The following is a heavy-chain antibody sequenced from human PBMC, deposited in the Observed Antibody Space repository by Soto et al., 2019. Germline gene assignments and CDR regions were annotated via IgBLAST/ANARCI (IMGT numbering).Heavy chain of an antibody. CDR1: GGSISSGGYY. CDR2: IYYSGST. Sequence: QVQLQESGPGLVKPSQTLSLPCTVSGGSISSGGYYWSWIRQHPGKGLEWIGYIYYSGSTYYNPSAKSRVTKSVNTSKNQFSLKLTSVTAADTAVYSCARDSGYDSDDYYGMDVWSQGTTVTFSS. V-gene: IGHV4-31*03. CDR3: ARDSGYDSDDYYGMDV. D-gene: IGHD5-12*01. J-gene: IGHJ6*02.